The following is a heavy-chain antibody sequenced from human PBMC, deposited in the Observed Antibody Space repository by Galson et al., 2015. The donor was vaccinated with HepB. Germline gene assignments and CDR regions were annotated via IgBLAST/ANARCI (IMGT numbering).Heavy chain of an antibody. CDR3: ARVIARITMVRGVTDYNWFDP. Sequence: SLRLSCAASGFTFSSYSMNWVRQAPGKGLEWVSSISSSSSYIYYADSVKGRFTISRDNAKNSLYLQMNSLRAEDTAVYYCARVIARITMVRGVTDYNWFDPWGQGTLVTVSS. D-gene: IGHD3-10*01. J-gene: IGHJ5*02. CDR2: ISSSSSYI. CDR1: GFTFSSYS. V-gene: IGHV3-21*01.